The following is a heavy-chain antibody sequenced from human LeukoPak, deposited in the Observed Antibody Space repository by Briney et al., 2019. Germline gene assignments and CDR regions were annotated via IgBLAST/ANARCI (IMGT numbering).Heavy chain of an antibody. CDR1: GYTFSDFY. Sequence: ASVEVSCKASGYTFSDFYMHWVRQAPGQVLEWMGWINPKNGGTNYAQKFQDRVIMTRDTSINTAYMELKRLRSDDTAVYYCARAGYSGQPAWGQGTLVTASS. CDR2: INPKNGGT. CDR3: ARAGYSGQPA. V-gene: IGHV1-2*02. J-gene: IGHJ5*02. D-gene: IGHD5-12*01.